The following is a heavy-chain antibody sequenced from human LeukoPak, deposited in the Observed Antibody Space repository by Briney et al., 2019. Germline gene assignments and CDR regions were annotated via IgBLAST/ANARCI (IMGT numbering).Heavy chain of an antibody. D-gene: IGHD5-18*01. V-gene: IGHV4-34*01. CDR1: GGPFSDCY. Sequence: PSETLSLTCAVYGGPFSDCYWSWIRQPPGKGLEWIGEINHSGSTNYNPSLKSRVTMSVDTSKNQFSLELTSVTAADTAVYYCARARTAFNYWGQGTLVTVSS. CDR2: INHSGST. J-gene: IGHJ4*02. CDR3: ARARTAFNY.